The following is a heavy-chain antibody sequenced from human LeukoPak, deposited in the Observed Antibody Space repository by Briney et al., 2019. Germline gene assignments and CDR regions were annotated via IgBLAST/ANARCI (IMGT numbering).Heavy chain of an antibody. CDR3: ARDAIVARGNWFDP. V-gene: IGHV1-69*13. CDR1: EGTFSSYA. D-gene: IGHD2-15*01. J-gene: IGHJ5*02. Sequence: ASVKVSCKASEGTFSSYAISWVRQAPGQGLEWMGGIIPIFGTANYAQKFQGRVTITADESTSTAYMELSSLRSEDTAVYYCARDAIVARGNWFDPWGQGTLVTVSS. CDR2: IIPIFGTA.